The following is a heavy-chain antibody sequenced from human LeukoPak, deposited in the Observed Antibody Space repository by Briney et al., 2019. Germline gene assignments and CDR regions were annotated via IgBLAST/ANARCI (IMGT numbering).Heavy chain of an antibody. CDR1: GFIFSSFE. J-gene: IGHJ4*02. Sequence: GGSLRLSCAASGFIFSSFEMNWVRQAPGKGLEWVSYISSSGRAIYYADSVKGRFTISRDNAKNSLYLQMNSPRAEDTAVYYCARDRSGYSGYDLFDYWGQGSLVTVSS. V-gene: IGHV3-48*03. CDR3: ARDRSGYSGYDLFDY. D-gene: IGHD5-12*01. CDR2: ISSSGRAI.